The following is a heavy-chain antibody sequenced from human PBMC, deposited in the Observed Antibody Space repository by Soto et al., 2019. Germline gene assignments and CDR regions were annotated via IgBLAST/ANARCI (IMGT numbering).Heavy chain of an antibody. Sequence: ASVKVSCKASGYTLTKYYMHWVGQAPAQGLEWMGIINPSGGSTSYAQKFQGRVTMTRDTSTSTVYMELSSLRSEDTAVYYCARVRWGAPKYSFDYWGQGTLVTVSS. CDR2: INPSGGST. CDR1: GYTLTKYY. V-gene: IGHV1-46*01. J-gene: IGHJ4*02. D-gene: IGHD3-16*01. CDR3: ARVRWGAPKYSFDY.